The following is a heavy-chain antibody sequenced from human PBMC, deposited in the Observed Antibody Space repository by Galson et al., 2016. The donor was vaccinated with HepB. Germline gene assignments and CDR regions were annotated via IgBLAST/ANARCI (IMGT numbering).Heavy chain of an antibody. J-gene: IGHJ6*04. D-gene: IGHD2-2*01. V-gene: IGHV3-23*01. CDR2: ISRSGDST. CDR3: VQGSTAPAV. Sequence: SLRLSCAASGFTFRNYGMTWVRQAPGKGLEVVSSISRSGDSTDYADSVKGRFTISRDNSKNTLPLQMNSLTADDTAIYYCVQGSTAPAVWGKGTTVTVSP. CDR1: GFTFRNYG.